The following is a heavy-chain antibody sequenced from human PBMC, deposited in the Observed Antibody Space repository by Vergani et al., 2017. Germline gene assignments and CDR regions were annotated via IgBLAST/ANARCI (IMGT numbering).Heavy chain of an antibody. CDR2: INHSGST. CDR3: AGGWNRGYYYYGMDV. V-gene: IGHV4-34*01. J-gene: IGHJ6*02. Sequence: QVQLQQWGAGLLKPSETLSLTCAVYGGSFSGYYWSWIRQPPGKGLEWIGEINHSGSTNYNPSLKSRFTISVDPSKNQFSLKLSSVTAADTAVYYCAGGWNRGYYYYGMDVWGQGTTVTVSS. CDR1: GGSFSGYY. D-gene: IGHD1-1*01.